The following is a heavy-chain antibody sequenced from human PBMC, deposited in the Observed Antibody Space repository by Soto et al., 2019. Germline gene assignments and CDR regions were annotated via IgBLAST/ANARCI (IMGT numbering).Heavy chain of an antibody. Sequence: GSLRLSCAASGFTFSSYEMNWVRQAPGKGLEWVSYISSSGSTIYYADSVKGRFTISRDNAKNSLYLQMNSLRAEDTAVYYCASRGVYYYYSMDVWGQGTTVTVSS. CDR3: ASRGVYYYYSMDV. V-gene: IGHV3-48*03. J-gene: IGHJ6*02. D-gene: IGHD3-10*01. CDR2: ISSSGSTI. CDR1: GFTFSSYE.